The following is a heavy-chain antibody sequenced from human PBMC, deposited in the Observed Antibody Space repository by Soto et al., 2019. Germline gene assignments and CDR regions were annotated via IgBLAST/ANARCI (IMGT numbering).Heavy chain of an antibody. J-gene: IGHJ4*02. CDR3: AHKDAYYGNLAY. D-gene: IGHD3-10*01. CDR2: IYWYDDK. V-gene: IGHV2-5*01. CDR1: GFSLSTTGVG. Sequence: QITLKVSGPTLVKPTQTLTLTCTFSGFSLSTTGVGVGWIRQPPGKALEWLALIYWYDDKRYSPSLKSRITIPPATSKGQVVRTKTDIAAAVTITYLRAHKDAYYGNLAYWGQGTLVTVCS.